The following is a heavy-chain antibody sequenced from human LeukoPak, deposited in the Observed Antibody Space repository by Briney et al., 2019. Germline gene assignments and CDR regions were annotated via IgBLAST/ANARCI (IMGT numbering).Heavy chain of an antibody. CDR1: GFTFSSYA. J-gene: IGHJ4*02. D-gene: IGHD3-3*01. V-gene: IGHV3-23*01. Sequence: GGSLRLSCAASGFTFSSYAMSWVRQAPGKGLEWVSAISGSGGSTYYADSVKGRFTISRDNSKNTLYLQMNSLRAEDTAVYYCATFGLDYDFWSGAYYFDYWGQGTLVTVSS. CDR2: ISGSGGST. CDR3: ATFGLDYDFWSGAYYFDY.